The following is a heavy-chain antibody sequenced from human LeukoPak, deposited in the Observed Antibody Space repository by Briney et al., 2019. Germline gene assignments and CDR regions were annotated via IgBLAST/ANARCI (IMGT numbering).Heavy chain of an antibody. CDR2: IYYSGNS. Sequence: SETLSLTCTVSGGSIRSNYYWGWIRQPPGKGLEWIGSIYYSGNSYYNPSLKSRVTMSIDTSKNQFSLKVNSVTAADTAVYYCASLLGYCSGNRCPSSANYYYYMDVWGKGTTVTVSS. CDR3: ASLLGYCSGNRCPSSANYYYYMDV. V-gene: IGHV4-39*07. CDR1: GGSIRSNYY. D-gene: IGHD2-15*01. J-gene: IGHJ6*03.